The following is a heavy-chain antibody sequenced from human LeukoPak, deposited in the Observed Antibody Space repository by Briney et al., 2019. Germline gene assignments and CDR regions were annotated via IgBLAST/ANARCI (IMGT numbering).Heavy chain of an antibody. CDR1: GGSISSGGYY. Sequence: SETLSLTCTVSGGSISSGGYYWSWIRQPPGKGLEWIGSIYYSGSTYYNPSLKSRVTISVDTSKNQFSLKLSSVTAADTAVYYCARGPRVYFDYWGQGTLVTVSS. CDR2: IYYSGST. CDR3: ARGPRVYFDY. J-gene: IGHJ4*02. V-gene: IGHV4-39*07.